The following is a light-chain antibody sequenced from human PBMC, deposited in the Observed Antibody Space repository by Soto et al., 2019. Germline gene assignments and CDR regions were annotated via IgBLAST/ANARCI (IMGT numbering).Light chain of an antibody. J-gene: IGKJ1*01. CDR1: QSISSW. CDR2: KAS. Sequence: DIQMTHSPSTLSASVGDRVTITCRASQSISSWLAWYQQKPGKAPKLLIYKASSLESGVPSRFSGSGSGTEFTLTISGLQPDDFATYYCQQYNSYSRTFGQGTKVDIK. CDR3: QQYNSYSRT. V-gene: IGKV1-5*03.